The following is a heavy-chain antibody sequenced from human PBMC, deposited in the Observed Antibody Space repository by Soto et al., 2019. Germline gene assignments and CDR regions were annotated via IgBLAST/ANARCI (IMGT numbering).Heavy chain of an antibody. J-gene: IGHJ4*02. D-gene: IGHD3-9*01. Sequence: QVQLVESGGGVVQPGRSLRLSCVASGFTFSRYGMHWVRRAPGKGLEWVALISYDGSEKYYADSVKGRFSISRDNSRNTLYLQMNSLRGEDTAVYYCARDRDEILTGYHDYWGQGTEVTVST. CDR1: GFTFSRYG. CDR3: ARDRDEILTGYHDY. CDR2: ISYDGSEK. V-gene: IGHV3-30*19.